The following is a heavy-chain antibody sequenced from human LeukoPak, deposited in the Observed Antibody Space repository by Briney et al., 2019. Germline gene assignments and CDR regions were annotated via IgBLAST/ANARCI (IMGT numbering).Heavy chain of an antibody. D-gene: IGHD3-10*01. CDR3: ARAGGLGTYYLNWFDP. V-gene: IGHV4-61*02. Sequence: SETLSLTCTVSGGSISSDTYSWSWVRQPAGKGLEWIGRIYTSGSTNYNPSLKSRVTISVDTSKNQFSLKLNSVTAADTAFYYCARAGGLGTYYLNWFDPWGQGTLVTVSS. CDR1: GGSISSDTYS. CDR2: IYTSGST. J-gene: IGHJ5*02.